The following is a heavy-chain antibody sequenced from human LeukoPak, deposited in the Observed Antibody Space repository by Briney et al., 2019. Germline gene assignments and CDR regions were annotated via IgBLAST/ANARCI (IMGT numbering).Heavy chain of an antibody. J-gene: IGHJ4*02. V-gene: IGHV1-69*05. CDR2: IMPIFGTA. CDR3: ARAHGYCSGGSCYGRYYFDY. Sequence: SVKVSCKASGGTFSSYAISWVRQAPGQGLEWMGGIMPIFGTANYAQKFQGRVTITTDESTSTAYMELSSLRSEDTAVYYCARAHGYCSGGSCYGRYYFDYWGQGTLVTVSS. CDR1: GGTFSSYA. D-gene: IGHD2-15*01.